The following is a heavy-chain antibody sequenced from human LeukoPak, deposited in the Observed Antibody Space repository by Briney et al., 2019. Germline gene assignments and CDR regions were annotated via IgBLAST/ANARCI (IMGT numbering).Heavy chain of an antibody. CDR2: IWYDGSNK. Sequence: GGSLRLSCAASGFTFSSYSMHWVRKAPGKGLEWVAVIWYDGSNKYYADSVKGRFTISRDNSKNTLYLQMNSLRAEDTAVYYCAGGKQQLGYWGQGTLVTVSS. CDR3: AGGKQQLGY. J-gene: IGHJ4*02. CDR1: GFTFSSYS. D-gene: IGHD6-13*01. V-gene: IGHV3-33*01.